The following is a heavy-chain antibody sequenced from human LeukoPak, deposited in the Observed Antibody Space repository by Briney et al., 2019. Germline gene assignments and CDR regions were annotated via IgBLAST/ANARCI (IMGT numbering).Heavy chain of an antibody. V-gene: IGHV4-39*01. J-gene: IGHJ4*02. CDR2: ISYSVTT. CDR3: ARHLRGATIYYDY. D-gene: IGHD1-26*01. Sequence: SETLSLTCTVPGGSIYSSSYYWAWIRQPPGKGLQWIASISYSVTTYYNPSLKSRVTISVDTSKNQFSLKLSSVTAADTAVYYCARHLRGATIYYDYWGQGTLVTVSS. CDR1: GGSIYSSSYY.